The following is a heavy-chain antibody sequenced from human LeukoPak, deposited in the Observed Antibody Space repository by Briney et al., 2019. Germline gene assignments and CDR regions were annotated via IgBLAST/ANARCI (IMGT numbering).Heavy chain of an antibody. V-gene: IGHV4-30-4*01. J-gene: IGHJ6*02. CDR1: GPSISSGDYY. CDR3: ASTGKAKTYYGMDV. CDR2: IYYSGST. Sequence: ASQTLSLTCTVSGPSISSGDYYWGWVRQPPGKGLEWIGYIYYSGSTYYNPSLKSRVTISVDTSKNQFSLKLSSVTAADTAVYYCASTGKAKTYYGMDVWGQGTTVTVSS.